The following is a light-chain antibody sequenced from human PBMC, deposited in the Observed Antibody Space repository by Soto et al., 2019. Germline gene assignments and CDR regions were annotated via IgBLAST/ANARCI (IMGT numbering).Light chain of an antibody. Sequence: QSALTQPPSVSGSPGQSVTISCTGTSSDVGSFNCVSWYQQPPGTAPKLMIYEVTTRPPGVPDRFSGSKSGNTASLTISGLQAEDEADYYCSSFTSSSTYVFGTGTKLTVL. V-gene: IGLV2-18*02. CDR3: SSFTSSSTYV. J-gene: IGLJ1*01. CDR1: SSDVGSFNC. CDR2: EVT.